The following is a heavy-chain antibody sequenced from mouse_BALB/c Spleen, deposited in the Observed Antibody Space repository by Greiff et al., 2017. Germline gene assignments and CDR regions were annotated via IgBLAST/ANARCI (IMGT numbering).Heavy chain of an antibody. D-gene: IGHD2-4*01. CDR1: GFTFSSYA. V-gene: IGHV5-6-5*01. CDR3: ARGYDYGDY. J-gene: IGHJ2*01. CDR2: ISSGGST. Sequence: EVMLVESGGGLVKPGGSLKLSCAASGFTFSSYAMSWVRQTPEKRLEWVASISSGGSTYYPDSVKGRFTISRDNARNILYLQMSSLRSEDTAMYYCARGYDYGDYWGQGTTLTVSS.